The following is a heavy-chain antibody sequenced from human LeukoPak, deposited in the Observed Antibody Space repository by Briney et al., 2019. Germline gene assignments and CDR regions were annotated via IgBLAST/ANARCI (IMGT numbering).Heavy chain of an antibody. D-gene: IGHD2-15*01. Sequence: SETLSLTCTVSGYSISSGYYWGWIRQPPGKGLEWIGSIYYSGSTYYNPSLKSRVTISVDTSKNQFSLELSSVTAADTAVYYCAREVCSGGSCYGCDPWGQGTLVTVSS. J-gene: IGHJ5*02. CDR2: IYYSGST. CDR1: GYSISSGYY. V-gene: IGHV4-38-2*02. CDR3: AREVCSGGSCYGCDP.